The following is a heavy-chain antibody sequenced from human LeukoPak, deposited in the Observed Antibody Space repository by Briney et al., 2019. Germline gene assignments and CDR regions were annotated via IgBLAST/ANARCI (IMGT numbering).Heavy chain of an antibody. D-gene: IGHD3-10*01. V-gene: IGHV3-21*01. Sequence: PGGSLRLSCAASGFTFSNYGMNWVRQAPGKGLEWVSAISGRSLYIYYADSVKGRFTISRDNAKNSLYLQMNGLRAEDTAVYYCVSSGPYLYYGSGYYTYWGQGTLVTVSS. J-gene: IGHJ4*02. CDR3: VSSGPYLYYGSGYYTY. CDR2: ISGRSLYI. CDR1: GFTFSNYG.